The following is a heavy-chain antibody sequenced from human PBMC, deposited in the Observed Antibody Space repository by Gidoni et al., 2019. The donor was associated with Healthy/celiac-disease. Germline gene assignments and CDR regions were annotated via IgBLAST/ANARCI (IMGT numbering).Heavy chain of an antibody. Sequence: EVQLVQSGAEVKTPGESLRISWKGCGYRFTRFWIRGVRQMPGQGLEWMGRIDPSDSYTNYSPSFQGHVTISADKSISTAYLQWSSLKASDTAMYYCARRAKGGKGLAARRGYYFDYWGQGTLVTVSS. J-gene: IGHJ4*02. CDR2: IDPSDSYT. CDR3: ARRAKGGKGLAARRGYYFDY. V-gene: IGHV5-10-1*03. CDR1: GYRFTRFW. D-gene: IGHD6-6*01.